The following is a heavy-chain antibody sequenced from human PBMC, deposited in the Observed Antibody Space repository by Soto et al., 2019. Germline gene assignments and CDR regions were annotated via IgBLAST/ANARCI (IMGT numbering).Heavy chain of an antibody. D-gene: IGHD3-10*01. V-gene: IGHV5-51*01. CDR1: GYNFTSYW. Sequence: PGESLKISCKGSGYNFTSYWIGWVRQMPGKGLEWMGIIYPGDSDTRYSPSFQGQVTISADKSISTAYLQWSSLKASDTAMYYCARHSGSGSYYNYYYYYMDVWGKGTTVTVSS. J-gene: IGHJ6*03. CDR3: ARHSGSGSYYNYYYYYMDV. CDR2: IYPGDSDT.